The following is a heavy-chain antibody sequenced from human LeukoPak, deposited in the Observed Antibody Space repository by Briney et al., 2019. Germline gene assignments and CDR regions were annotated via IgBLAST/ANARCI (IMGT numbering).Heavy chain of an antibody. V-gene: IGHV3-72*01. CDR3: TRPSYYDSRGYSTNGFDI. Sequence: TGGSLRLSCAASGVMFSGYYMSWIRQAPGEGREWVVRNRDKSKSYTTDYAASVRGRFTISRDDSKNSLYLQMYSLKTEDTAVYFCTRPSYYDSRGYSTNGFDIWGQGTMVTVSS. J-gene: IGHJ3*02. CDR1: GVMFSGYY. CDR2: NRDKSKSYTT. D-gene: IGHD3-22*01.